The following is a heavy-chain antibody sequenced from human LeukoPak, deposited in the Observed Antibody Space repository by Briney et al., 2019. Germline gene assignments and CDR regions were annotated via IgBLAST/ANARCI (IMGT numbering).Heavy chain of an antibody. Sequence: GRSLRLSCAASGFTFSSYGMHWVRQAPGKGLVWVSVINSDGSSTSYADSVKGRFAISRDNAKNTLYLQMNSLRAEDTAVYYCARDRSIDYWGQGTLVTVSS. CDR3: ARDRSIDY. J-gene: IGHJ4*02. V-gene: IGHV3-74*01. CDR2: INSDGSST. CDR1: GFTFSSYG.